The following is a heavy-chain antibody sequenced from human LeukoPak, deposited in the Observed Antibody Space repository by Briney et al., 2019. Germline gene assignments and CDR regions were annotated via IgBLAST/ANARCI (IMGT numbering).Heavy chain of an antibody. Sequence: GASVKVSCKASGGTFSSYAISWVRQAPGQGLEWMGRIIPIFGTANYAQKFQGRVTITTDESTSTAYMELSSLRSADTGVYYCASSGGDYDFWSGYYSGPGAFDIWGQGTMVTVSS. CDR1: GGTFSSYA. D-gene: IGHD3-3*01. CDR3: ASSGGDYDFWSGYYSGPGAFDI. CDR2: IIPIFGTA. V-gene: IGHV1-69*05. J-gene: IGHJ3*02.